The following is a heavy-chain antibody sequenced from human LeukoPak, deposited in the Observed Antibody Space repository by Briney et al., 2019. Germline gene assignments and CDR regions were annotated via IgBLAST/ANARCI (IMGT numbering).Heavy chain of an antibody. V-gene: IGHV4-61*01. CDR1: GGSVSSGSYY. CDR2: IYYSGST. Sequence: PSETLSLTCTVSGGSVSSGSYYWSWIRQPPGKGLEWIGYIYYSGSTNYNPSLKSRVTISVDTSKNQFSLKLSSVTAADTAVYYCARDSLDSSGYFQHWGQGTLVTVSS. D-gene: IGHD3-22*01. CDR3: ARDSLDSSGYFQH. J-gene: IGHJ1*01.